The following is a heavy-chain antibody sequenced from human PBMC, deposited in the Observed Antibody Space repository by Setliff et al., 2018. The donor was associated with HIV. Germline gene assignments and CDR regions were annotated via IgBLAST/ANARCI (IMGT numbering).Heavy chain of an antibody. J-gene: IGHJ3*02. D-gene: IGHD3-3*01. CDR3: ARLPFITIFGVLNGDDGFDI. V-gene: IGHV1-2*02. Sequence: ASVKVSCKASGYTFTGYYMHWVRQAPGQGLEWMGWINPKSGGTRYAQKFQGRVSMTRDTAISTAYMELSRLRSDDSAVYYCARLPFITIFGVLNGDDGFDIWGQGTMVTVS. CDR2: INPKSGGT. CDR1: GYTFTGYY.